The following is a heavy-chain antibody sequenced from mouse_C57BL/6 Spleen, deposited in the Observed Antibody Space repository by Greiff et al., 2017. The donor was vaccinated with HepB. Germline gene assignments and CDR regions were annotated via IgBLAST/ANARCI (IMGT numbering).Heavy chain of an antibody. D-gene: IGHD4-1*01. CDR3: ASPGANWAFAY. Sequence: EVMLVESGGGLVKPGGSLKLSCAASGFTFSDYGMHWVRQAPEKGLEWVAYISSGSSTIYYADTVKGRFTISRDNAKNTLFLQMTSLRSEDTAMYYCASPGANWAFAYWGQGTLVTVSA. CDR2: ISSGSSTI. J-gene: IGHJ3*01. V-gene: IGHV5-17*01. CDR1: GFTFSDYG.